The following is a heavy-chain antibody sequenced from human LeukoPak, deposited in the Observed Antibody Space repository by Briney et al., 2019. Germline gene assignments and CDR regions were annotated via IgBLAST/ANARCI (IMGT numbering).Heavy chain of an antibody. V-gene: IGHV1-2*02. Sequence: GASVKVSCKASGYTLTGYYMHWVRQAPGQGLEWMGWINPNSGGTNYAQKFQGRVTMTRDTSISTAYMELSRLRSDDTAVYYCARGDVLLWFGEFSFDYWGQGTLVTVSS. CDR1: GYTLTGYY. J-gene: IGHJ4*02. CDR2: INPNSGGT. CDR3: ARGDVLLWFGEFSFDY. D-gene: IGHD3-10*01.